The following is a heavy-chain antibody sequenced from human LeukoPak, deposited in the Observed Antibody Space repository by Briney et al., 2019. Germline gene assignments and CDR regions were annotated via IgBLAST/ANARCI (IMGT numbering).Heavy chain of an antibody. CDR3: ARRGYYYDSSGYYYLDYYFDY. CDR1: GGSVSSSSYY. Sequence: PSETLSLTCTVSGGSVSSSSYYWGWIRQPPGKGLEWIGSIYYSGSTYYNPSLKSRVTISVDTSKNQFSLKLSSVTAADTAVYYCARRGYYYDSSGYYYLDYYFDYWGQGTLVTVSS. D-gene: IGHD3-22*01. CDR2: IYYSGST. V-gene: IGHV4-39*01. J-gene: IGHJ4*02.